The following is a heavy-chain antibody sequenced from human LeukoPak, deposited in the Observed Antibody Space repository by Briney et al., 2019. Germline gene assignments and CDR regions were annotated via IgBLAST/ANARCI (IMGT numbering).Heavy chain of an antibody. Sequence: SETLSLTCTVSGGSISSYYWSWIRQPPGKGLEWIGYIYYSGSTNYNPSLKSRVTISVDTSKNQFSLKLSSVTAADTAVYYCARRVISGGNDAFDIWGQGTMVTVSS. J-gene: IGHJ3*02. CDR3: ARRVISGGNDAFDI. CDR2: IYYSGST. CDR1: GGSISSYY. V-gene: IGHV4-59*08. D-gene: IGHD6-19*01.